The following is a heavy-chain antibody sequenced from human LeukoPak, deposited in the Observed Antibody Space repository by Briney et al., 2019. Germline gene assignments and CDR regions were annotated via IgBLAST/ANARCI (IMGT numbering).Heavy chain of an antibody. Sequence: SETLSLTCTVSGGSISSYYWSWIRQPPGKGLEWIGYIYYSGSTNYNPSLKSRVTISVDTSKNQFSLKLSSVTAADTAVYYCARESRGRLRIYNWNDDASGTLDYWGQGTLVTVSS. CDR3: ARESRGRLRIYNWNDDASGTLDY. D-gene: IGHD1-20*01. CDR1: GGSISSYY. J-gene: IGHJ4*02. CDR2: IYYSGST. V-gene: IGHV4-59*01.